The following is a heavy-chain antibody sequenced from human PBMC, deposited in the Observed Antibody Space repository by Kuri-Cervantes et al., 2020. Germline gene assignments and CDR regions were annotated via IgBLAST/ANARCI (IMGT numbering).Heavy chain of an antibody. CDR2: IWYDGSNK. CDR1: GFTFSNYG. Sequence: GESLKISCAASGFTFSNYGIYWVRQAPGKGLEWVAVIWYDGSNKYYADSVKGRFTISRDNSKNTLYLQMNSLRAEDTAVYYCARARPGVHLFTYWGQGTLVTVSS. CDR3: ARARPGVHLFTY. V-gene: IGHV3-33*08. J-gene: IGHJ4*02. D-gene: IGHD3-10*01.